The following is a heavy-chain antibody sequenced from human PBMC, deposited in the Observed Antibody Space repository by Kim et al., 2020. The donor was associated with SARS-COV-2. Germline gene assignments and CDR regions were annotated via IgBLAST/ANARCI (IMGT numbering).Heavy chain of an antibody. CDR3: ARGGVAQGDV. Sequence: STYYNPSLKSRVTISVDTSKNQFALKLSSVTAAGTAVYYCARGGVAQGDVWGQGTTVTVSS. CDR2: ST. D-gene: IGHD2-15*01. J-gene: IGHJ6*02. V-gene: IGHV4-39*06.